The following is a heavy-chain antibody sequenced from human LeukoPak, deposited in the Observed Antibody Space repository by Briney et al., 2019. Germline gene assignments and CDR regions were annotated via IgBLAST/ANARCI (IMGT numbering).Heavy chain of an antibody. V-gene: IGHV4-38-2*01. Sequence: NASETLSLTCAVSGYSISSGYYWGWIRQPPGKGLEWIGSIYHSGSTYYNPSLKSRVTISVDTSKNQFSLKLSSVTAADTAVYYCAAGDSFDYWGQGALVTVSS. CDR1: GYSISSGYY. J-gene: IGHJ4*02. CDR3: AAGDSFDY. CDR2: IYHSGST.